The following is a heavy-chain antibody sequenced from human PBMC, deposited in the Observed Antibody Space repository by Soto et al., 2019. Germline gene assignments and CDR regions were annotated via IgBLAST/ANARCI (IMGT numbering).Heavy chain of an antibody. V-gene: IGHV1-69*06. CDR3: ARCLCSSTSCYTGRNGMDV. Sequence: QVQLVQSGAEVKKPGSSVKVSCKASGGTFSSYAISWVRQAPGQGIEWMGGIIPIFGTANYAQKFQGRVTITADKSTSTAYMELSSLRSEDTAVYYCARCLCSSTSCYTGRNGMDVWGQGTTVTVSS. D-gene: IGHD2-2*02. CDR1: GGTFSSYA. J-gene: IGHJ6*02. CDR2: IIPIFGTA.